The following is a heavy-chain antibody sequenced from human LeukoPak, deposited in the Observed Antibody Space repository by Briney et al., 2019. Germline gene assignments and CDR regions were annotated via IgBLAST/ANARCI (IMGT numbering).Heavy chain of an antibody. CDR1: GCTFTSYG. J-gene: IGHJ6*02. V-gene: IGHV1-18*01. D-gene: IGHD3-3*01. CDR3: ARDLTIFGPYGMDV. Sequence: ASVKVSCKASGCTFTSYGISWVRQAPGQGLEWMGWISAYNGNTNYAQKLQGRVTMTTDTSTSTAYMELRSLRSDDTAVYYCARDLTIFGPYGMDVWGQGTTVTVSS. CDR2: ISAYNGNT.